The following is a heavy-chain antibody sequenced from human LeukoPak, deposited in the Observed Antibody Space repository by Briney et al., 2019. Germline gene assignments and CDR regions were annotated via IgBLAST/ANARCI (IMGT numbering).Heavy chain of an antibody. D-gene: IGHD3-10*01. Sequence: ASETLSLTCTVSGGSISSGGYYWSWIRPHPGKGLEWIGYIYYSGSTYYNPSLKSRVAISVDTSKNQFSLRLTSVTAADTAVYYCARQMVRGVLTDSFDIWGQGTMVTVSS. J-gene: IGHJ3*02. V-gene: IGHV4-31*03. CDR3: ARQMVRGVLTDSFDI. CDR2: IYYSGST. CDR1: GGSISSGGYY.